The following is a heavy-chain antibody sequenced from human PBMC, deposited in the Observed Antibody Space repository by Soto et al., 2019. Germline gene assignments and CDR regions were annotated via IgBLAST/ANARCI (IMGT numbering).Heavy chain of an antibody. D-gene: IGHD5-18*01. V-gene: IGHV3-48*01. CDR1: GFTFSTYN. Sequence: GGSLRLSCAASGFTFSTYNMNWVRQAPGKGLEWVSYISSSGGTIYYADSVKGRFTISRDNAQNSLYLQMNSLRAEETAVYYCAGVNTADDYWGNATLVTVAS. CDR3: AGVNTADDY. J-gene: IGHJ4*01. CDR2: ISSSGGTI.